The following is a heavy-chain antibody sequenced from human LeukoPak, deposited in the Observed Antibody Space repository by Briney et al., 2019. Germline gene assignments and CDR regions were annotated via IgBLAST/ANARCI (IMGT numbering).Heavy chain of an antibody. CDR2: ISGSGGST. CDR1: GFTFSSYA. Sequence: GGSLRLSCAASGFTFSSYAMSWVRQAPGKGLEWVSAISGSGGSTYYADSVKGRFTISRDNSKNTLYLQMNSLRAEDTAVYYCAKARGDGSSWKIIDCWGQGTLVTVSS. J-gene: IGHJ4*02. V-gene: IGHV3-23*01. D-gene: IGHD6-13*01. CDR3: AKARGDGSSWKIIDC.